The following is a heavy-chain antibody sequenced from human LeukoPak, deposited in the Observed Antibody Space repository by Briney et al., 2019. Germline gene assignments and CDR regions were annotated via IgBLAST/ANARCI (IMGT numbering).Heavy chain of an antibody. CDR3: TTAPRGYSYGSDY. CDR2: IKSKTDGGTT. D-gene: IGHD5-18*01. CDR1: GFTFSNAW. V-gene: IGHV3-15*01. J-gene: IGHJ4*02. Sequence: GGSLRLSYAASGFTFSNAWMSWVRQAPGKGLEWVGRIKSKTDGGTTDYAAPVKGRFTISRDDSKNTLYLQMNSLKTEDTAVYYCTTAPRGYSYGSDYWGQGTLVTVSS.